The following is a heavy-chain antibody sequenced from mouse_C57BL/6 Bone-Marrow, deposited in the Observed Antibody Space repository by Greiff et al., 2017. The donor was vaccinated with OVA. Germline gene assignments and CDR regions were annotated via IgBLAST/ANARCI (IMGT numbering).Heavy chain of an antibody. D-gene: IGHD1-1*01. J-gene: IGHJ2*01. CDR1: GYTFTDYY. Sequence: VQLQQSGPELVKPGASVKISCKASGYTFTDYYMNWVKQSHGKSLEWIGDINPNNGGTSYNQKFKGKATLTVDKSSSTAYMELRSLTSEDSAVYHCARWGTTVVDHFDYWGQGTTLTVSS. CDR2: INPNNGGT. V-gene: IGHV1-26*01. CDR3: ARWGTTVVDHFDY.